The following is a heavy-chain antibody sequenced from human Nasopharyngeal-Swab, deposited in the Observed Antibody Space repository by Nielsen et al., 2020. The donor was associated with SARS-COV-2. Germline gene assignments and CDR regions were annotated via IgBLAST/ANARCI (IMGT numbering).Heavy chain of an antibody. Sequence: WSRQCPGKGLEWVGRIKSKTDGGTTDYAAPVKGRFTISRDDSKNTLYLQMNSLKTEDTAVYYCTTYSSSHFDYWGQGTLVTVSS. V-gene: IGHV3-15*01. J-gene: IGHJ4*02. D-gene: IGHD6-6*01. CDR2: IKSKTDGGTT. CDR3: TTYSSSHFDY.